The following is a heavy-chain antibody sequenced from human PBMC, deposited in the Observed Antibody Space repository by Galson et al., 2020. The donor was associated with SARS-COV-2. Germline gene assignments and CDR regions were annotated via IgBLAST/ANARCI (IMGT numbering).Heavy chain of an antibody. CDR1: GGSISSSSYY. V-gene: IGHV4-39*01. CDR2: IYYSGST. CDR3: ARRSKIAVAGTMDY. Sequence: SETLSLTCTVSGGSISSSSYYWGWIRQPPGKGLEWIGSIYYSGSTYYNPSLKSRVTISVDTSKNQFSLKLSSVTAADTAVYYCARRSKIAVAGTMDYWGQGTLVTVSS. D-gene: IGHD6-19*01. J-gene: IGHJ4*02.